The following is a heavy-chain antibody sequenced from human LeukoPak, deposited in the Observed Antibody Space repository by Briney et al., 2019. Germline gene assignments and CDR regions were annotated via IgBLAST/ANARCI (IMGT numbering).Heavy chain of an antibody. CDR3: AKDPFNWNAPY. J-gene: IGHJ4*02. Sequence: GGSLRLSCVGSGFTFSFHGMNWVRQAPGKGLEWVSGIRGSGISTYYADSVRGRFTISRDNSKNTLYLQMNSLRAEDTAVYYCAKDPFNWNAPYWGQGTLVTVSS. CDR2: IRGSGIST. V-gene: IGHV3-23*01. CDR1: GFTFSFHG. D-gene: IGHD1-20*01.